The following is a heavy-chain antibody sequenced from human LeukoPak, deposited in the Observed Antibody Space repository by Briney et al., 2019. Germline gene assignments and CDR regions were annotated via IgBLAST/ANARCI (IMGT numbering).Heavy chain of an antibody. D-gene: IGHD2-2*01. J-gene: IGHJ3*02. Sequence: SETLSLTCAVYGGSFSGYYWSWIRQPPGKGLEWIGEINHSGSTNYNPSLKSRVTISVDTSKNQFSLKLSSVTAADTAVYYCARARYCSSTSCLFDAFDIWGQGTMVTVSS. CDR3: ARARYCSSTSCLFDAFDI. CDR2: INHSGST. V-gene: IGHV4-34*01. CDR1: GGSFSGYY.